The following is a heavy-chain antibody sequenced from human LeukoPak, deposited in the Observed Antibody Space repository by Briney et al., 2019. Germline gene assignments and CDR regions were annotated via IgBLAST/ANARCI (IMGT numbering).Heavy chain of an antibody. Sequence: GGSLRFSCVAAGFTFSHYWMSWVRQAPGKGLEWVANIKEDGSIEDYVDSVKGRFTVSRDNAKNSLYLEVNSLRVEDTAVYYCVSQQVAPPWGQGTLVIVSS. CDR2: IKEDGSIE. V-gene: IGHV3-7*01. D-gene: IGHD5-12*01. J-gene: IGHJ5*02. CDR1: GFTFSHYW. CDR3: VSQQVAPP.